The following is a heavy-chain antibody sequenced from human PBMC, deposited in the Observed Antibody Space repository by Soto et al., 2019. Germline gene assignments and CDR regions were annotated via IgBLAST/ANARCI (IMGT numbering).Heavy chain of an antibody. V-gene: IGHV3-30*18. CDR3: AKDPGGAAGLGYY. D-gene: IGHD3-10*01. CDR2: ISYDGSNK. Sequence: QVQLVESGGGVVQPGRSLRLSCAASGFTFSSYGMHWVRQAPGKGLEWVAVISYDGSNKYYADSVKGRFTISRDNSKNSLYLQMNSLTAEDTDVYYCAKDPGGAAGLGYYWGQGTLVTVSS. J-gene: IGHJ4*02. CDR1: GFTFSSYG.